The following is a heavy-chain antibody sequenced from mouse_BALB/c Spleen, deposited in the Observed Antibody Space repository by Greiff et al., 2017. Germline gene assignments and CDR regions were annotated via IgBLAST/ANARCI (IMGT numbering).Heavy chain of an antibody. CDR2: IWSGGST. CDR3: ARKADYGSSLDY. Sequence: VKLVESGPGLVQPSQSLSITCTVSGFSLTSYGVHWVRQSPGKGLEWLGVIWSGGSTDYNAAFISRLSISKDNSKSQVFFKMNSLQANDTAIYYCARKADYGSSLDYWGQGTSVTVSS. J-gene: IGHJ4*01. CDR1: GFSLTSYG. D-gene: IGHD1-1*01. V-gene: IGHV2-2*02.